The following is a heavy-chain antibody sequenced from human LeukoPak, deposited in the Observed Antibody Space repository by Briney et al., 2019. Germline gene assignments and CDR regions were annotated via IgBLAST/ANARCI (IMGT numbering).Heavy chain of an antibody. CDR2: IYTSGST. D-gene: IGHD2-8*01. CDR3: ARGRTKYCTNGVCSGSWFDP. V-gene: IGHV4-4*07. CDR1: GGSISSYY. Sequence: SETLSLTCTVSGGSISSYYWSWIRQPAGKGLEWIGRIYTSGSTNYNPSLKSRVTMSVDTSKNQFSLKLSSVTAADTAVYCCARGRTKYCTNGVCSGSWFDPWGQGTLVTVSS. J-gene: IGHJ5*02.